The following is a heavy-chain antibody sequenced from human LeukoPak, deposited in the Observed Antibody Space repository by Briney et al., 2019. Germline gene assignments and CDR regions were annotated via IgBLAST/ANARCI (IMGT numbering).Heavy chain of an antibody. Sequence: SETLSLTCAVYGGSFSGYYWSWIRQPPGKGLEWIGEINHSGSTNYNPSPKSRVTISVDTSKNQFSLKLSSVTAADTAVYYCARGLIVATTNDYFDYWGQGTLVTVSS. V-gene: IGHV4-34*01. CDR1: GGSFSGYY. D-gene: IGHD5-12*01. CDR3: ARGLIVATTNDYFDY. J-gene: IGHJ4*02. CDR2: INHSGST.